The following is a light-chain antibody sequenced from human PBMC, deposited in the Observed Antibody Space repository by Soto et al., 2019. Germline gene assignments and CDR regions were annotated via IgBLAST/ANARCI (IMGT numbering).Light chain of an antibody. J-gene: IGKJ2*01. CDR1: QSISSN. CDR2: GAS. Sequence: EIVMTQYPANLSVSPGERATLSCRASQSISSNLAWYQQKPGQGPRLLIYGASTRATGIPARFSGSGSGTEFTLTISSLQSEDFAVYYCQQYNKWPPYTFGQGTKLEIK. CDR3: QQYNKWPPYT. V-gene: IGKV3-15*01.